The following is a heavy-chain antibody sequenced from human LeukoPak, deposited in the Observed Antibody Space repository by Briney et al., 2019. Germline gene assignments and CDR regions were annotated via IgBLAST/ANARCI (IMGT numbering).Heavy chain of an antibody. Sequence: SETLSLTCTVSGGSISNYHWSWIRQPAGKGLEWIGQIHTSGSTNYNPPLKSRVTMSIDTTQDQVSLTIRSVTAADTAFYYCARRDISSGWSFDYWGQGTLVTVSS. CDR1: GGSISNYH. CDR2: IHTSGST. CDR3: ARRDISSGWSFDY. J-gene: IGHJ4*02. V-gene: IGHV4-4*07. D-gene: IGHD6-19*01.